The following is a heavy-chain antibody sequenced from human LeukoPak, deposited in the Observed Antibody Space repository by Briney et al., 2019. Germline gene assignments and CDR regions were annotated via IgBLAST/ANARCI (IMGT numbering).Heavy chain of an antibody. CDR3: ARSPFGRAARPRYYYYYMDV. Sequence: AASVKVSCKASGYTFTGYYMHWVRQAPGQGLEWMGWINPNSGGTNYAQKFQGRVTMTSDTSISTAYMELSRLRSDDTAVYYCARSPFGRAARPRYYYYYMDVWGKGTTVTVSS. CDR2: INPNSGGT. CDR1: GYTFTGYY. J-gene: IGHJ6*03. D-gene: IGHD6-6*01. V-gene: IGHV1-2*02.